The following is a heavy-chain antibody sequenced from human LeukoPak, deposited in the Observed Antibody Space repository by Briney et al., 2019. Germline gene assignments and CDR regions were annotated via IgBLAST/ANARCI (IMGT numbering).Heavy chain of an antibody. J-gene: IGHJ6*02. V-gene: IGHV3-48*03. D-gene: IGHD3-3*01. Sequence: GGSLRLSCAAPGFTFSSYEMNWVRQAPGKGLEWVSYISSSGSTIYYADSVKGRFTISRDNAKNSLYLQMNSLRAEDTAVYYCARARGLKVFGVVTPLSYGMDVWGQGTTVTVSS. CDR2: ISSSGSTI. CDR1: GFTFSSYE. CDR3: ARARGLKVFGVVTPLSYGMDV.